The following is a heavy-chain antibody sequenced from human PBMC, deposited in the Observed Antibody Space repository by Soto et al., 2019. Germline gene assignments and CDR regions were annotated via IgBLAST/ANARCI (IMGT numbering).Heavy chain of an antibody. D-gene: IGHD6-19*01. V-gene: IGHV4-59*12. CDR3: AHIGSGVLFES. Sequence: SETLSLTCTVSGGSISSYYWSWIRQPPGKGLEWIGYIYYSGSTNYNPSLKSRVTISVDTSNNQVVLTMTNMDPVDTATYYCAHIGSGVLFESWGQGILVTVSS. CDR2: IYYSGST. CDR1: GGSISSYY. J-gene: IGHJ4*02.